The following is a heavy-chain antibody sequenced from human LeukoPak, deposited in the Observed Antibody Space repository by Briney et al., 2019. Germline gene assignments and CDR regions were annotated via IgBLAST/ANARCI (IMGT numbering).Heavy chain of an antibody. J-gene: IGHJ5*02. CDR3: ARHGGTLDP. D-gene: IGHD3-3*01. V-gene: IGHV4-4*09. CDR2: IYTSGNT. CDR1: GGSISTYY. Sequence: SKTLSLTCTVSGGSISTYYWNWIRQPPGKGLEWLGYIYTSGNTDYNPSLKGRVTISRDTSKSQFSLNLRSVTAADTAVYYCARHGGTLDPWGQGILVTVSS.